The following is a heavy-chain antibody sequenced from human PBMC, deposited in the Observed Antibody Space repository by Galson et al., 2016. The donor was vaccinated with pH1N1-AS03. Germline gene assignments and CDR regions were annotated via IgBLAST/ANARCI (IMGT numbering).Heavy chain of an antibody. J-gene: IGHJ6*02. V-gene: IGHV4-39*07. D-gene: IGHD2-15*01. CDR1: DDSISSSSYY. CDR3: ARDEEVVVAATPLQSKRTFHYGMDV. Sequence: ETLSLTCTVSDDSISSSSYYWAWVRQPPGKGLEWIGSISSSGTTHHNPSLRSRVTIFIATSKRQVSLKLRSVTAADTVIYFCARDEEVVVAATPLQSKRTFHYGMDVWGQGTTVTVS. CDR2: ISSSGTT.